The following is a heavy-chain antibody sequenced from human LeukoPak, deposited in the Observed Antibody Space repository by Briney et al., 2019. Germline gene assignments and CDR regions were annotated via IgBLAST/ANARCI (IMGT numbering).Heavy chain of an antibody. V-gene: IGHV3-9*01. CDR1: GFTFDDYA. CDR3: AKDIPGHYYGTDV. Sequence: PGRSLRLSCAASGFTFDDYAMPWVRQAPGKGLEWVSGISWNSGSIGYADSVKGRFTISRDNAKNSLYLQMNSLRAEATALYYCAKDIPGHYYGTDVWGQGTTVTVSS. J-gene: IGHJ6*02. CDR2: ISWNSGSI.